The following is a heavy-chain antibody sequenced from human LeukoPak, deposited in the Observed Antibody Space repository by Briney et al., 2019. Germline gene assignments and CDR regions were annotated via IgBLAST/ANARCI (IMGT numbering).Heavy chain of an antibody. CDR2: INHSGST. CDR3: ARPRKQYSGSYSRAFDI. CDR1: GGSFSGYY. V-gene: IGHV4-34*01. D-gene: IGHD1-26*01. J-gene: IGHJ3*02. Sequence: SETLSLTCAVYGGSFSGYYWSWIRQPPGKGLEWIGEINHSGSTNYNPSLKSRVTISVDTSKNQFSLKLSSVTAADTAVYYCARPRKQYSGSYSRAFDIWGQGTMVTVSS.